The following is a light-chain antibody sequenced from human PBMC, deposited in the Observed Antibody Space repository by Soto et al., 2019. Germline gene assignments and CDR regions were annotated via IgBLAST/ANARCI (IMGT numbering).Light chain of an antibody. V-gene: IGLV2-14*01. CDR3: SSYTRSSPLV. J-gene: IGLJ2*01. Sequence: QSALTQPASVSGSPGQSITISCTGTSSDVGGYNYVSWYQQHPGKDPKLMNYDVSNRPSGVSNRYSGSKSGNTAYLTISRLQAEDEDDYYCSSYTRSSPLVFGGGTKVTFL. CDR2: DVS. CDR1: SSDVGGYNY.